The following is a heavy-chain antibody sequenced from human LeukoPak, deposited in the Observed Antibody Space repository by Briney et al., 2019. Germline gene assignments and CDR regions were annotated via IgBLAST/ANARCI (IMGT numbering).Heavy chain of an antibody. J-gene: IGHJ6*02. CDR1: GYTFTSYD. V-gene: IGHV1-8*01. CDR2: MNPNSGNT. D-gene: IGHD1-7*01. Sequence: ASVKVSCKASGYTFTSYDINWVRQATGQGLEWMGWMNPNSGNTGYAQKFQGRVTMTRNTSISTAYMELSSLRSEDTAMYYCARCGALWSNWNYFYYYYGMDVWGQGTTVTVSS. CDR3: ARCGALWSNWNYFYYYYGMDV.